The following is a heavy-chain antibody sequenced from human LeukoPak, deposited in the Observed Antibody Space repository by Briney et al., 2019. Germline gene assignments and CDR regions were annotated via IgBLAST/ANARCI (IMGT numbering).Heavy chain of an antibody. CDR1: GFPFSSNA. CDR2: ISGSGGST. V-gene: IGHV3-23*01. Sequence: PGGPLRLPCEASGFPFSSNAMSWVRRAPGKGLEWVSAISGSGGSTYYADSVKGRFTISRDNSKNTLYLQMNSLRAEDTAVYYCAKGRYSYVYWGQGTLVTVSS. J-gene: IGHJ4*02. D-gene: IGHD5-18*01. CDR3: AKGRYSYVY.